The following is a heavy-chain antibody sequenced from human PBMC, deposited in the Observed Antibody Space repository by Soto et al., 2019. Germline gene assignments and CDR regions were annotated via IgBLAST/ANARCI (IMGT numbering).Heavy chain of an antibody. Sequence: EVQLVESGGGLVKPGGSLRLSCAASGFTFSSYSMNWVRQAPGKGLEWVSSISSSSSYIFYADSVKGRFTISRDNAKNSRYLQMHSLRAEETAVYYCARGYHYYDSSGYDKWDAFDIWGQGTMVTVSS. V-gene: IGHV3-21*01. J-gene: IGHJ3*02. CDR2: ISSSSSYI. CDR1: GFTFSSYS. D-gene: IGHD3-22*01. CDR3: ARGYHYYDSSGYDKWDAFDI.